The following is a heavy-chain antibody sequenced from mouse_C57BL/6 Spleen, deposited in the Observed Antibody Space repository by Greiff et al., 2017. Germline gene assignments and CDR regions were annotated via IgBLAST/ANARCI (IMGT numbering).Heavy chain of an antibody. J-gene: IGHJ3*01. CDR1: GYTFTSYT. Sequence: VQLQESGAELARPGASVKMSCKASGYTFTSYTMHWVKQRPGQGLEWIGYINPSSGYTKYNQKFKDKATLTADKSSSTAYMQLSSLTSEDSAVYYCARSYDYDEEPWFAYWGQGTLVTVSA. CDR3: ARSYDYDEEPWFAY. CDR2: INPSSGYT. V-gene: IGHV1-4*01. D-gene: IGHD2-4*01.